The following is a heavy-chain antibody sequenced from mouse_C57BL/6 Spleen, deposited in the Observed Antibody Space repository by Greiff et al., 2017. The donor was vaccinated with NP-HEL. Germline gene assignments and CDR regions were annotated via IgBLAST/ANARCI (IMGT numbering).Heavy chain of an antibody. CDR1: GYAFSSSW. Sequence: VKLQESGPELVKPGASVKISCKASGYAFSSSWMNWVKQRPGKGLEWIGRIYPGDGDTNYNGKFKGKATLTADKSSSTAYMQLSSLTSEDSAVYFCARDGSSFLFAYWGQGTLVTVSA. CDR2: IYPGDGDT. CDR3: ARDGSSFLFAY. D-gene: IGHD1-1*01. J-gene: IGHJ3*01. V-gene: IGHV1-82*01.